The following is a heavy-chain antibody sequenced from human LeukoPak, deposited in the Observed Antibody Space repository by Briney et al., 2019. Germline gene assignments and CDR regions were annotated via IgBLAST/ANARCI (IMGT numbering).Heavy chain of an antibody. CDR2: ISTASNP. CDR3: AREVGIEGYWYFDL. D-gene: IGHD2-21*01. V-gene: IGHV3-13*05. Sequence: PGGSLTLSCAASGFNVRPYDMHWVRQVAGKGLEWVSAISTASNPHYAASVQGRFTIFRANAENSLYLQMNSLSAEDTAVYYCAREVGIEGYWYFDLCGRGTLVTVSS. CDR1: GFNVRPYD. J-gene: IGHJ2*01.